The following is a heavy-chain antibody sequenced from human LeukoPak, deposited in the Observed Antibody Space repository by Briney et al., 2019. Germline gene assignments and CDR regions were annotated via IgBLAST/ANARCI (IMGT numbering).Heavy chain of an antibody. CDR2: FSGSGDST. D-gene: IGHD3-16*01. V-gene: IGHV3-23*01. CDR1: GFTFNSYA. Sequence: GGSLRLSCAASGFTFNSYAMTWVRQAPGKGLEWVSTFSGSGDSTYYADSVKGRFTISRDNSKNTLFLQMNSLRAEDTAIYYCAKSGGVRFDPWGQGTLVTVSS. J-gene: IGHJ5*02. CDR3: AKSGGVRFDP.